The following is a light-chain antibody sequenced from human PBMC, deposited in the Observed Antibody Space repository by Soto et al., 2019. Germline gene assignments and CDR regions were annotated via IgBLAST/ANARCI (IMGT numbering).Light chain of an antibody. V-gene: IGLV2-8*01. CDR2: EVN. J-gene: IGLJ1*01. CDR1: SSDIGAYNY. Sequence: QSVLTQPPSASGSPGQSVTISCTGTSSDIGAYNYVSWYQQHPGKAPKLMIYEVNKRPSGVPDRFSGSKSGNTASLTVSGLQAEDETDYYCSSYAGSKTYVFGPGPKVTVL. CDR3: SSYAGSKTYV.